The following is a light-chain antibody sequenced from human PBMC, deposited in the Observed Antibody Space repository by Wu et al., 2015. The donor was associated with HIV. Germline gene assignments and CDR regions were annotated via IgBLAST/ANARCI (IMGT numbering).Light chain of an antibody. J-gene: IGKJ2*03. CDR1: QSVASF. Sequence: EIVLTQFPATLSLSPGERATLSCRASQSVASFLAWYQQKPGQAPRLLIYDASNRATGIPARFSGSGSGTDFTLTISSLEPEDFAIYYCQQRRNWPPMYSFGQGTKLEIK. V-gene: IGKV3-11*01. CDR2: DAS. CDR3: QQRRNWPPMYS.